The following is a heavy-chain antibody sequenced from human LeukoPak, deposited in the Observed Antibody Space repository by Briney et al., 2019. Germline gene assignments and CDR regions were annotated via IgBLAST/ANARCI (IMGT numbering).Heavy chain of an antibody. J-gene: IGHJ6*02. CDR1: GFTFSSYD. CDR2: IGTAGDT. D-gene: IGHD2-15*01. CDR3: LGVAASYYYYGMDV. Sequence: PGGSLRLSCAASGFTFSSYDMRWVRQATGKGLEWVSAIGTAGDTYYPGSVKGRFTISRENAKNSLYLQMNSLRAGDTAVYYCLGVAASYYYYGMDVWGQGTTVTVSS. V-gene: IGHV3-13*01.